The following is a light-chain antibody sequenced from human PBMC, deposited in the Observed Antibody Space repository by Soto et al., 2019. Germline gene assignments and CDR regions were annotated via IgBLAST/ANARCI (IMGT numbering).Light chain of an antibody. Sequence: QSALTQPASVSGSPGQSITISCAGTSSDIGGYNYVSWYQQHPGKAPKVMIYEVSNRPSGVSNRFSGSKSGNTASLTISGRQAEDEADYYCSSYTSSSTLYVFGTGTQLTVL. CDR1: SSDIGGYNY. J-gene: IGLJ1*01. V-gene: IGLV2-14*01. CDR2: EVS. CDR3: SSYTSSSTLYV.